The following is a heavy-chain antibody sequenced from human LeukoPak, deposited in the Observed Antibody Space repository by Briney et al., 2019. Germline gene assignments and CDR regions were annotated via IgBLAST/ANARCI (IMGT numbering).Heavy chain of an antibody. CDR3: ARAGPYSSSSGLPLDY. CDR1: GYTFTSYA. D-gene: IGHD6-6*01. J-gene: IGHJ4*02. CDR2: INAGNGNT. V-gene: IGHV1-3*01. Sequence: ASVKVSCKASGYTFTSYAMHWVRQAPGQRLERMGWINAGNGNTKYSQKFQGRVTITRDTSASTAYMELSSLRSEDTAVYYCARAGPYSSSSGLPLDYWGQGTLVTVSS.